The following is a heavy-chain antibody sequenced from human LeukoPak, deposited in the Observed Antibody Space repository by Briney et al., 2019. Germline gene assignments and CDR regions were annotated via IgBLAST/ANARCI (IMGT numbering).Heavy chain of an antibody. Sequence: GGSLRLSCAASGFTYSSYEMNWVRQAPGKGLEWVSYISRSGSTTNYADSVKGRFTISRDNAKNSLYLQMNSLRAVDTAVYYCAESNTVNAFDIWGQGTMVTVSS. V-gene: IGHV3-48*03. CDR3: AESNTVNAFDI. CDR1: GFTYSSYE. D-gene: IGHD4-17*01. CDR2: ISRSGSTT. J-gene: IGHJ3*02.